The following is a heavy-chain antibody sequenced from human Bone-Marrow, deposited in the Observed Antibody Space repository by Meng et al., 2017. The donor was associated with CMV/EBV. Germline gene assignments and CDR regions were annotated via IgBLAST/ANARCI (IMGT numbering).Heavy chain of an antibody. Sequence: SVKVSCKASGGTFSSYAISWVRQAPGQGLEWMGGIIPIFGTANYAQKFQGRVTITTDESTSTAYMELGSLRSEDTAVYYCASHDYSNYYYYYGMDVWGQGTTVTVSS. CDR2: IIPIFGTA. CDR3: ASHDYSNYYYYYGMDV. CDR1: GGTFSSYA. V-gene: IGHV1-69*05. D-gene: IGHD4-11*01. J-gene: IGHJ6*02.